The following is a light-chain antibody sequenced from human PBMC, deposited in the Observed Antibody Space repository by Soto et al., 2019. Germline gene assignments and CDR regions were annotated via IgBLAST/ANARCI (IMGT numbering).Light chain of an antibody. CDR1: QSIATSQ. V-gene: IGKV3-20*01. J-gene: IGKJ1*01. Sequence: EIVLTQSPGTLSLSPGERATLFCRASQSIATSQLAWYQQKPGQAPRLLIGASTRATGIPDRFSDSGSGTDFTLTISRREPEDFAVYYCQQFAASPRTFGQGTTGEIK. CDR3: QQFAASPRT. CDR2: GAS.